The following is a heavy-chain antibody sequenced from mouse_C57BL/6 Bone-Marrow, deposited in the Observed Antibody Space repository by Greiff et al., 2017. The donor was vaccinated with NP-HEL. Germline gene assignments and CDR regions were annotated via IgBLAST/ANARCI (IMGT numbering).Heavy chain of an antibody. J-gene: IGHJ1*03. CDR1: GFTFSDYG. Sequence: EVKLVESGGGLVKPGGSLKLSCAASGFTFSDYGMHWVRQAPETGLEWVAYISSGSSTIYYADTVKGRFTISRDNAKNTLFLQMTSLRSEDTAMYYCARREGDWYFDVWGTGTTVTVSS. V-gene: IGHV5-17*01. CDR2: ISSGSSTI. CDR3: ARREGDWYFDV.